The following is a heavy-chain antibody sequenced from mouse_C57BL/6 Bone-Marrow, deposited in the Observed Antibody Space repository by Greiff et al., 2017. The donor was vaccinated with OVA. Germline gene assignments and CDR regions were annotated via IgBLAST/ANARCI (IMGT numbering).Heavy chain of an antibody. J-gene: IGHJ2*01. CDR3: ANGGTIVTTRGPFDY. D-gene: IGHD2-5*01. CDR2: INPSNGGT. V-gene: IGHV1-53*01. Sequence: QVQLQQPGTELVKPGASVKLSCKASGYTFTIYWMHWVKQRPGQGLEWIGNINPSNGGTNYNEKFKSKATLTVDKSSSTAYMQLSSLTSEDSAVYYCANGGTIVTTRGPFDYWGQGTTLTVSS. CDR1: GYTFTIYW.